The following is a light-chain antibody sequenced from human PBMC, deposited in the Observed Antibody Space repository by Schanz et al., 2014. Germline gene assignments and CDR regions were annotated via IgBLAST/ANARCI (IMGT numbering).Light chain of an antibody. CDR3: QHINSPRT. CDR2: AAS. Sequence: IQLTQSPSSLSASVGDRVTITCRASQGISSYLAWYQQKPGKAPKLLIYAASSLQSGVPSRFSGSGSGTALILTIRSLQDADIEHYHCQHINSPRTFGRGTKVEIK. V-gene: IGKV1-9*01. CDR1: QGISSY. J-gene: IGKJ4*01.